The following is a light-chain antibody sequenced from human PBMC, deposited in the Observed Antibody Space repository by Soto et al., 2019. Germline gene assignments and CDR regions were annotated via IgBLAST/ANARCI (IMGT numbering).Light chain of an antibody. V-gene: IGKV1-8*01. CDR2: AAS. Sequence: IQITHSPATLSVSVGARVTITCRASQTITSYLAWYQQKPGKAPKLLIYAASTLQSGVPSRFSGSGSGTDFTLTITCLQSEDFATYYCQQYYSYPRTFGQGTKVDIK. J-gene: IGKJ1*01. CDR1: QTITSY. CDR3: QQYYSYPRT.